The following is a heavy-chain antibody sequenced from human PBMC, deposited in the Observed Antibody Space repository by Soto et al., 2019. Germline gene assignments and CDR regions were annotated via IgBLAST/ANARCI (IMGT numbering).Heavy chain of an antibody. D-gene: IGHD3-22*01. CDR2: SYYSGSS. Sequence: SETLSLTCTVSGGSISSSYGTWIRQPPGKGLEWVGFSYYSGSSNYNPSLKSRVTISVDTSAKQVSLKLSSVTAAGTAVYHCAGVVRGRTVFYDSSGYYYYFDYWGQGTPVTVSS. CDR1: GGSISSSY. V-gene: IGHV4-59*01. J-gene: IGHJ4*02. CDR3: AGVVRGRTVFYDSSGYYYYFDY.